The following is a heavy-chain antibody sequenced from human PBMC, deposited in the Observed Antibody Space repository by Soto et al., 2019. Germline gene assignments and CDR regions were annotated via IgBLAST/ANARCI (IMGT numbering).Heavy chain of an antibody. V-gene: IGHV4-39*01. CDR2: IYFRGNT. CDR3: ARLEGLATITYYFDF. CDR1: GDSINSDKYY. D-gene: IGHD3-9*01. Sequence: SETLSLTCSVSGDSINSDKYYWDWIRQPPGEGLEWIGSIYFRGNTYYNPSLQTRVTISLDKSKSQSSLKLNSVTAVDSAVYFCARLEGLATITYYFDFWGQGALVAVSS. J-gene: IGHJ4*02.